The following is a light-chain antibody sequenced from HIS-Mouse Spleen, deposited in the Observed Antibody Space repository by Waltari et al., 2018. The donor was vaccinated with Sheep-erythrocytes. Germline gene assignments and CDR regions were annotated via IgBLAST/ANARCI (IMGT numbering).Light chain of an antibody. CDR3: CSYAGSYNHV. Sequence: QSALTQPRSVSGSPGQSVTISCTVTSSDVGGYYYVSWYQQHPGKAPKLMIYDVSKRPSGVPDRFSGSKSGNTASLTISGLQAEDEADYYCCSYAGSYNHVFATGTKVTVL. J-gene: IGLJ1*01. CDR1: SSDVGGYYY. CDR2: DVS. V-gene: IGLV2-11*01.